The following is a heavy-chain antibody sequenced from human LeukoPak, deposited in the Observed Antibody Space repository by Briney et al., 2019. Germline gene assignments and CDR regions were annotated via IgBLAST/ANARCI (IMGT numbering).Heavy chain of an antibody. D-gene: IGHD1-26*01. Sequence: GGSLRLSCVVSGFTFDDYAMHWVRQAPGRGLGWVSRINGDESSTNYADSVKGRFTISRDNAKDTLYLHMNSLTAEDTAVYYCARGAKWAYYFDYWGQGTLVTVSS. CDR1: GFTFDDYA. J-gene: IGHJ4*02. CDR3: ARGAKWAYYFDY. CDR2: INGDESST. V-gene: IGHV3-74*01.